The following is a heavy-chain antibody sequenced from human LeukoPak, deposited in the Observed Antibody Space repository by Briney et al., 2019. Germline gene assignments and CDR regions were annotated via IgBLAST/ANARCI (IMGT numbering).Heavy chain of an antibody. J-gene: IGHJ6*02. CDR2: IGAAGDT. V-gene: IGHV3-13*04. CDR3: ARGARGMDV. CDR1: GFTFSSYD. Sequence: GGSLRLSCAASGFTFSSYDMHWVRQATGKGLEWVSTIGAAGDTYYPGSVKGRFTISRENAKDSLYLQMNSLRAGDTAVYYCARGARGMDVWGQGTTVSVSS.